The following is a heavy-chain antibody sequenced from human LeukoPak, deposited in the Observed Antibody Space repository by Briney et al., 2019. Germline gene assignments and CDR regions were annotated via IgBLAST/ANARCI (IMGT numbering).Heavy chain of an antibody. V-gene: IGHV4-61*02. CDR1: GGSISSSSYY. CDR3: ARVRTYSYGPSEYNWFDP. Sequence: SETLSLTCTVSGGSISSSSYYWGWIRQPAGKGLEWIGRIYTSGSTNYNPSLKSRVTMSVDTSKNQFSLKLSSVTAADTAVYYCARVRTYSYGPSEYNWFDPWGQGTLVTVSS. J-gene: IGHJ5*02. CDR2: IYTSGST. D-gene: IGHD5-18*01.